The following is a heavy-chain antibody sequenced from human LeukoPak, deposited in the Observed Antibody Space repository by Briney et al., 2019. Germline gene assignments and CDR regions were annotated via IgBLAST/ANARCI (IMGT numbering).Heavy chain of an antibody. CDR3: TTDPPGPY. D-gene: IGHD1-14*01. CDR1: GFTFSSYA. Sequence: GGSLRLSCAASGFTFSSYAMSWVRQAPGKGLEWVGRIKLTSDGGPSDYAAPVKGRFTVSRDDSQNTLYLQMNSLKTEDTGFYYCTTDPPGPYWGQGTLVTVSS. CDR2: IKLTSDGGPS. V-gene: IGHV3-15*01. J-gene: IGHJ4*02.